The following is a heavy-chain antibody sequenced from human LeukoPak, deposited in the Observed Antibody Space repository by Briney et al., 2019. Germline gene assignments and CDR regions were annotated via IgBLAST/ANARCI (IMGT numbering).Heavy chain of an antibody. D-gene: IGHD4-17*01. J-gene: IGHJ4*02. CDR1: GFTFSSYA. CDR2: ISGGGGST. V-gene: IGHV3-23*01. CDR3: AKRVYGDSFDY. Sequence: GGSLRLSCAASGFTFSSYAMSWVRQAPGKGLEWVSTISGGGGSTYYADSVKGRFTISRDNSKNTLYLQMNSLRAEDTAVYYCAKRVYGDSFDYWGQGTLVTVSS.